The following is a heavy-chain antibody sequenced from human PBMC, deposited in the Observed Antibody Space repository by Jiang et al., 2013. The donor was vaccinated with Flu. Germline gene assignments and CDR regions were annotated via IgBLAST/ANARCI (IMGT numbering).Heavy chain of an antibody. Sequence: GLVKPSETLSLTCTVSGGSISSYYWSWIRQPAGKGLEWIGRIYTSGSTNYNPSLKSRVTMSVDTSKNQFSLKLSSVTAADTAVYYCARGSVYSSSWLRADAEYFQHWGQGTLVTVSS. D-gene: IGHD6-13*01. V-gene: IGHV4-4*07. CDR1: GGSISSYY. CDR3: ARGSVYSSSWLRADAEYFQH. J-gene: IGHJ1*01. CDR2: IYTSGST.